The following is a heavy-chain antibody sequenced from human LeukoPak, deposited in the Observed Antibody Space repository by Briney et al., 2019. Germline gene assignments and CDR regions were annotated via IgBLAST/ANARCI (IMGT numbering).Heavy chain of an antibody. CDR1: GFTFSSYS. D-gene: IGHD2-15*01. J-gene: IGHJ4*02. CDR3: AREITSNIVVVTGGY. Sequence: PGGSLRLSCAASGFTFSSYSMSWVRQAPGKGLEWVSSISSSSSYIYYADSVKGRFTISRDNAKNSLYLQMNSRRAENTPVYYCAREITSNIVVVTGGYSGQRTPVTASS. V-gene: IGHV3-21*01. CDR2: ISSSSSYI.